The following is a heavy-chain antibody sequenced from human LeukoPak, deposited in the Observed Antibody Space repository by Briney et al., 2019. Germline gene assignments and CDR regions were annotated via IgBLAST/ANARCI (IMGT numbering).Heavy chain of an antibody. CDR2: INHSGST. Sequence: SATLSLTCAVYGGSFSGYYWSWIRQPPGKGLEWIGEINHSGSTNYNPSLKRRVTISVDTSKNQFSLKLSSLTAADTAVYYCARSGIAAAGTASHDYGDPYYYYMDVWGKGTTVTVSS. CDR1: GGSFSGYY. CDR3: ARSGIAAAGTASHDYGDPYYYYMDV. D-gene: IGHD6-13*01. J-gene: IGHJ6*03. V-gene: IGHV4-34*01.